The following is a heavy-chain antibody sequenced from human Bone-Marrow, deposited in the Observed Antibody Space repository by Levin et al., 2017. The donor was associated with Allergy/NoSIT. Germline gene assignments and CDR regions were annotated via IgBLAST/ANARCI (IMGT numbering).Heavy chain of an antibody. J-gene: IGHJ4*02. CDR3: ARQSDELPPYDGEWVEEHYFDY. CDR1: FSPFPASW. V-gene: IGHV5-51*01. CDR2: IYPGDSET. D-gene: IGHD3-10*01. Sequence: SLNLSFPFSFSPFPASWLGWVRQLPGKGLEWMGNIYPGDSETRSSPSFQGQVTIYVDKSINTAYLQWDSLRASDTGMYYCARQSDELPPYDGEWVEEHYFDYWGQGTLVTVSS.